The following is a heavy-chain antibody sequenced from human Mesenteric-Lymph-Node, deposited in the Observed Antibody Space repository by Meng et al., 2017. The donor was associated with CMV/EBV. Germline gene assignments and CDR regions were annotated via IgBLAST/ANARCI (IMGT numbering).Heavy chain of an antibody. CDR3: TTPPRFSGY. CDR2: IKSKTDGGTT. V-gene: IGHV3-15*01. Sequence: GESLKISCAASGFTFSSYAMSWVRQAPGKGLEWVGRIKSKTDGGTTDYAAPVKGRFTISRDDSKNTLYLQMNSLKTEDTAVYYCTTPPRFSGYWGQGTLVTVSS. J-gene: IGHJ4*02. CDR1: GFTFSSYA.